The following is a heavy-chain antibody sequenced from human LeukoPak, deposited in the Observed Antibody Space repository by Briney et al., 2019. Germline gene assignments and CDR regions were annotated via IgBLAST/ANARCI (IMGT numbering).Heavy chain of an antibody. CDR3: ALPREGITLSRSDY. Sequence: GGSLRLSCAGSGFIFNTYAMSWIRQAPGKGLDWVSGISASGADTSYSDSVKGRFIISRDNSKNTLYLQMDSLRDDDTAVYYCALPREGITLSRSDYWGQGTLVTVSS. V-gene: IGHV3-23*01. J-gene: IGHJ4*02. CDR1: GFIFNTYA. D-gene: IGHD3-10*02. CDR2: ISASGADT.